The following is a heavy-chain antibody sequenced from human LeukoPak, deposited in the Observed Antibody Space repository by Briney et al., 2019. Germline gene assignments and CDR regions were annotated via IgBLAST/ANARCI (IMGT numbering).Heavy chain of an antibody. V-gene: IGHV3-30*02. Sequence: GGSLRLSCAASGFTFSSYGMHWVRQAPGKGLEWVAFIRYDGSNKYYADSVKGRFTISRDNSKNTLYLQMNSLRAEDTAVYYCANWDRGVITTHEDYWGQGTLVTVSS. CDR2: IRYDGSNK. J-gene: IGHJ4*02. CDR1: GFTFSSYG. CDR3: ANWDRGVITTHEDY. D-gene: IGHD3-10*01.